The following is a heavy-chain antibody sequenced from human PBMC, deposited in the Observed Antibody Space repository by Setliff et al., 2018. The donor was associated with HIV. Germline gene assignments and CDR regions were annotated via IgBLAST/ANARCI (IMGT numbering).Heavy chain of an antibody. J-gene: IGHJ5*01. D-gene: IGHD6-13*01. V-gene: IGHV4-4*02. CDR2: IYHGGSA. Sequence: PSETLSLTCAVSGGSISSSYWWSWVRQPPGKGLEWIGEIYHGGSANYNPSLKRRVTLSVDKSKNQFSLRLTSVTAADTAIYYCASLIIAAGGTRLDSWGLGTLVTVSS. CDR1: GGSISSSYW. CDR3: ASLIIAAGGTRLDS.